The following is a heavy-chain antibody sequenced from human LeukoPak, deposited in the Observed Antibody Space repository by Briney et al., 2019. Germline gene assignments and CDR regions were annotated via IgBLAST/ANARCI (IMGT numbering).Heavy chain of an antibody. J-gene: IGHJ3*02. Sequence: SQTLSLTCAVSGGSISSGGYSWSWIRQPPGKGLKWIGYIYHSGSTYYNPSLKSRVTISVDRSKNQFSLKLSSVTAADTAVYYCARQGYAGIAAAGTHAFDIWGQGTMVTVSS. CDR3: ARQGYAGIAAAGTHAFDI. D-gene: IGHD6-13*01. CDR2: IYHSGST. CDR1: GGSISSGGYS. V-gene: IGHV4-30-2*01.